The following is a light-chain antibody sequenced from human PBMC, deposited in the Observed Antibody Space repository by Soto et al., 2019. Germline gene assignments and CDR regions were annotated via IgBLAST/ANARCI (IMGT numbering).Light chain of an antibody. CDR1: RDISTW. Sequence: DIQMTQSPSTLSASVGDRVTITCRASRDISTWLAWYQQKPGKAPKVLIYEASNLESGVPSRFSGSGSGTEFPLTISSLQPDDFATYYCQEYSRDFGGGTRVEIK. V-gene: IGKV1-5*01. CDR2: EAS. CDR3: QEYSRD. J-gene: IGKJ4*01.